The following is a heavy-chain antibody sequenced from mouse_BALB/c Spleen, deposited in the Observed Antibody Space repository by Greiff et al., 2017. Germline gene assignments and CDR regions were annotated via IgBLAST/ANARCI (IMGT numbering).Heavy chain of an antibody. V-gene: IGHV5-17*02. CDR1: GFTFSSFG. Sequence: EVKVVESGGGLVQPGGSRKLSCAASGFTFSSFGMHWVRQAPEKGLEWVAYISSGSSTIYYADTVKGRFTISRDNPKNTLFLQMTSLRSEDTAMYYCAREGGYYYGSSWWYFDVWGAGTTVTVSS. J-gene: IGHJ1*01. CDR3: AREGGYYYGSSWWYFDV. D-gene: IGHD1-1*01. CDR2: ISSGSSTI.